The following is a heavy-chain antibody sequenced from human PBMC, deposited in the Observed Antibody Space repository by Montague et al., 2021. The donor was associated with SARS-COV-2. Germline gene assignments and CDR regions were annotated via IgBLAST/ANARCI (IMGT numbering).Heavy chain of an antibody. D-gene: IGHD3-3*01. Sequence: LRLSCAASGFTFSGYEMNWVRQAPGKGLEWVSYISSSGSTIYYADSVKGRFTISRDNAKNSLYLQMNSLRAEDTAVYYCAREKARITIFGAPRGYMDVWGKGTTVTVSS. CDR1: GFTFSGYE. J-gene: IGHJ6*03. V-gene: IGHV3-48*03. CDR3: AREKARITIFGAPRGYMDV. CDR2: ISSSGSTI.